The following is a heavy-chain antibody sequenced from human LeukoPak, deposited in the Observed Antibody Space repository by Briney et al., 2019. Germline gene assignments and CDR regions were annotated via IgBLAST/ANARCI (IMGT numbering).Heavy chain of an antibody. Sequence: SETLSLTCTVSGGSISSSSYYWGWIRQPPGKGLEWIGSIDYSGSSYYSPSLKSRVTISVDTSKNQFSLKLSSVTAADTAVYYCARRAPNYYDSSGYYSPFDYWGQGTLVTVSS. V-gene: IGHV4-39*01. J-gene: IGHJ4*02. CDR2: IDYSGSS. CDR3: ARRAPNYYDSSGYYSPFDY. CDR1: GGSISSSSYY. D-gene: IGHD3-22*01.